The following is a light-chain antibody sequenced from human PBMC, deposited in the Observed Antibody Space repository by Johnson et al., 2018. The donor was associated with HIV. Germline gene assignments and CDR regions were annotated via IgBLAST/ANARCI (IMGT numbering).Light chain of an antibody. V-gene: IGLV1-51*01. Sequence: VLTQPPSVSAAPGQKVTISCSGSSSNIGNNYVSWYQQLPGTAPKLLIYDNNKRPSGIPDRFSGSKSGTSATLGITGLQTGDEADYYCGTWDSSLSARVFGTGTKVTVL. CDR2: DNN. CDR3: GTWDSSLSARV. CDR1: SSNIGNNY. J-gene: IGLJ1*01.